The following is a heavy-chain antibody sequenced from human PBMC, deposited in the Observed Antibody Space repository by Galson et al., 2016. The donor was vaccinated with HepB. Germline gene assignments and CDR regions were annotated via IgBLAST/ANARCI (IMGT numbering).Heavy chain of an antibody. CDR3: ARDLSVWLRGIDS. V-gene: IGHV3-7*03. CDR1: GLTLRVYW. J-gene: IGHJ4*02. CDR2: IKVDGNEK. D-gene: IGHD6-19*01. Sequence: SLRLSCAASGLTLRVYWMSWVRQAPGKSLERVATIKVDGNEKYYVDSVKGRFTISGDNAKNSMYLQMNSLRAEDTAVYYCARDLSVWLRGIDSWGQGTLVTVSS.